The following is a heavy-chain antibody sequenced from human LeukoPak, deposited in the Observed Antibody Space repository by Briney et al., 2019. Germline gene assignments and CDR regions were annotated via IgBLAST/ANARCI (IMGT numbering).Heavy chain of an antibody. CDR1: GFTFSSYA. CDR3: AKVLVPDAMSRWFDP. D-gene: IGHD2-2*01. V-gene: IGHV3-23*01. J-gene: IGHJ5*02. CDR2: IIGSGSST. Sequence: PGGSLRLSCAASGFTFSSYAMSWVRQAPGKGREWVSAIIGSGSSTYYADSVKGRFTISRDNSKNTLYLQMNSLRGEDTAVYYFAKVLVPDAMSRWFDPWGQGTLVTVSS.